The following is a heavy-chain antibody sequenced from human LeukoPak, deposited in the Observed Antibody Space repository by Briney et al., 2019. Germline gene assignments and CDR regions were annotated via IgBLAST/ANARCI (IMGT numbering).Heavy chain of an antibody. CDR2: ISGSGGST. CDR3: AKVSYITVAGTNFDY. Sequence: HSGGSLRLSCAASGFTFSSYAMSWVRQAPGKGLEWVSAISGSGGSTYYADSVKGRFTISRDNSKNTLYLQMNSLRAEDTAVYYCAKVSYITVAGTNFDYWGQGTLVTASS. CDR1: GFTFSSYA. V-gene: IGHV3-23*01. J-gene: IGHJ4*02. D-gene: IGHD6-19*01.